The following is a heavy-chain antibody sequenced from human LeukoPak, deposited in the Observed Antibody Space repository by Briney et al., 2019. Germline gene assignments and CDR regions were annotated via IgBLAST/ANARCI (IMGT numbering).Heavy chain of an antibody. CDR2: INPNSGGT. D-gene: IGHD3-10*01. V-gene: IGHV1-2*06. CDR1: GYTFTGYY. J-gene: IGHJ4*02. CDR3: AITFREWTNPLDY. Sequence: ASVKVSFKASGYTFTGYYMHWVRQAPGQGLEWMGRINPNSGGTNYQGRVTMTRDTSISTAYMELSRLRSDDTAVYYCAITFREWTNPLDYWGQGTLVTVSS.